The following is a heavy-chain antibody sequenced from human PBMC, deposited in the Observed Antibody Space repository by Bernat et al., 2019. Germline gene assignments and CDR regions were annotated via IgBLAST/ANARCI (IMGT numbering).Heavy chain of an antibody. CDR1: GFTFSSYD. CDR3: AREVQDVVSTGWYFDL. V-gene: IGHV3-13*01. J-gene: IGHJ2*01. Sequence: EVQLVESGGGLVQPGGSLRLSCAASGFTFSSYDMHWVRQATGKGLEWVSAIGTVGDTYYPGSVKGRFTISRENATNSLYLQMNSLRAGDTAVYYCAREVQDVVSTGWYFDLWGRGTLVTVSS. CDR2: IGTVGDT. D-gene: IGHD5-12*01.